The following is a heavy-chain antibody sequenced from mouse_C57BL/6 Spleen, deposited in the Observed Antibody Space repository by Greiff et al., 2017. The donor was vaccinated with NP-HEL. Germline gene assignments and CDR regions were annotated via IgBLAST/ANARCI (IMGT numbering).Heavy chain of an antibody. Sequence: QVQLQQPGAELVKPGASVKLSCKASGYTFTSYWMQWVKQRPGQGLEWIGEIDPSDSYTNYNQKFKGKATLTVDTSSSTAYMQLSSLTSEDSAVYYCARRELGAWFAYWGQWTLVTVSA. CDR3: ARRELGAWFAY. J-gene: IGHJ3*01. CDR1: GYTFTSYW. D-gene: IGHD4-1*01. CDR2: IDPSDSYT. V-gene: IGHV1-50*01.